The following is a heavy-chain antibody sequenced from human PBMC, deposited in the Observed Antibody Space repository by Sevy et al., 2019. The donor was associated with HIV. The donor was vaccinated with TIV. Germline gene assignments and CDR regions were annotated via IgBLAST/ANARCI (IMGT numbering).Heavy chain of an antibody. J-gene: IGHJ4*02. CDR2: IYSGGST. D-gene: IGHD3-16*01. CDR3: ARERWGGFDY. Sequence: LSLTCAASGFTVSSNYMSWVRQAPGKGLEWVSVIYSGGSTYYADSVKGRFTISRDNSKNTLYLQMNSLRAEDTAVYYCARERWGGFDYWGQGTLVTVSS. V-gene: IGHV3-53*01. CDR1: GFTVSSNY.